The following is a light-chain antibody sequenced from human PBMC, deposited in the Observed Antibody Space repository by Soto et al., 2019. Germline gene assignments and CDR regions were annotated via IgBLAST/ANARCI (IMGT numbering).Light chain of an antibody. CDR2: EVN. CDR1: SSDVGGYKY. CDR3: SSYACVNNLGV. V-gene: IGLV2-8*01. J-gene: IGLJ1*01. Sequence: QSALTQPPSASGSPGQSVTISCTGTSSDVGGYKYVSWYQQHPVKAPKLMIFEVNKRPSGVRDGFSGSKSGNTGSLTVPCLQAEDEADYYCSSYACVNNLGVFGTGTKVTVL.